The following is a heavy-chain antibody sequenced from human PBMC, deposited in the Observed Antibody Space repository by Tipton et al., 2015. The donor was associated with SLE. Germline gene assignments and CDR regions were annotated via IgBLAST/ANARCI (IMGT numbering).Heavy chain of an antibody. V-gene: IGHV4-39*07. Sequence: GLVKPSETLSLTCTVSGGSIISSSHYWGWIRQPPGKGLEYIGSIYYSGSPYYNPSLRSRVTISVDTSKNQFSLKLSSVTAADTAVYYCTRDRGGTGWPEYYFDYWGQGALVTVSS. CDR1: GGSIISSSHY. J-gene: IGHJ4*02. CDR3: TRDRGGTGWPEYYFDY. D-gene: IGHD6-19*01. CDR2: IYYSGSP.